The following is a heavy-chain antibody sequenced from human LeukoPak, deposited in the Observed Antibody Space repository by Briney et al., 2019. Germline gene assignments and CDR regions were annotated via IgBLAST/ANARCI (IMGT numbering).Heavy chain of an antibody. CDR3: ARGGPSPPSAFDI. CDR2: IYYSGST. V-gene: IGHV4-59*08. Sequence: PSETLSLTCTVSGGSISSYYWSWIRQPPGKGLEWIGYIYYSGSTNYNPSLKSRVTISVDTSKNQFSLKLSSVTAADTAVYYCARGGPSPPSAFDIWGQGTMVTVSS. CDR1: GGSISSYY. J-gene: IGHJ3*02.